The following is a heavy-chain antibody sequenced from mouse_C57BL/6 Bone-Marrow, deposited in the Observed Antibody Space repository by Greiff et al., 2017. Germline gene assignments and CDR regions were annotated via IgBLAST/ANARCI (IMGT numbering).Heavy chain of an antibody. CDR1: GFTFSDAW. Sequence: EVMLVESGGGLVQPGGSMELSCAASGFTFSDAWMDWVRQSPEKGLEWVAEIRNKANNHATYYAESVKGRFTISRDDSKSSVYLQMNSLRAEDTGIYYCTRLFYYYGSSYVGNAMDYWGQGTSVTVSS. V-gene: IGHV6-6*01. CDR2: IRNKANNHAT. J-gene: IGHJ4*01. CDR3: TRLFYYYGSSYVGNAMDY. D-gene: IGHD1-1*01.